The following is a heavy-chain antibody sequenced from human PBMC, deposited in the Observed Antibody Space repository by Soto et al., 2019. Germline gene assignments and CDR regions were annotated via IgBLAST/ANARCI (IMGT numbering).Heavy chain of an antibody. CDR1: GFTFRAYD. D-gene: IGHD3-10*01. CDR3: VRDILRIPYGSGRFDP. Sequence: LRLSCVASGFTFRAYDMYWVRQSPGRGLEWVAMISFDGTKIHYADSVKGRFAISRDNGKNRLDLQMNSLRAEDTALYRCVRDILRIPYGSGRFDPWGLGTLVTVS. V-gene: IGHV3-33*05. CDR2: ISFDGTKI. J-gene: IGHJ5*02.